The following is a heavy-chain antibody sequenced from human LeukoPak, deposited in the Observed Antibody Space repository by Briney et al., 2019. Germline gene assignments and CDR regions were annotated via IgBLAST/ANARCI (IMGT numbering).Heavy chain of an antibody. D-gene: IGHD6-19*01. CDR1: GFTFSSYW. V-gene: IGHV3-7*01. J-gene: IGHJ4*02. Sequence: GGSLRPSCAASGFTFSSYWMSWVRQAPGKGLEWVANIKQDGSEKYYVDSVKGRFTISRDNAKNSLYLQMNSLRAEDTAVYYCARDRGWASSGWYRGDWGQGTLVTVSS. CDR2: IKQDGSEK. CDR3: ARDRGWASSGWYRGD.